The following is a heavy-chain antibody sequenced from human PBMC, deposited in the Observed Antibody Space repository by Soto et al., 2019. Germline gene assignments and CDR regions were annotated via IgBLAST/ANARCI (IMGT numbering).Heavy chain of an antibody. V-gene: IGHV2-5*02. CDR1: GLSLSTSGVS. CDR3: AHRRSVAAIHFDS. J-gene: IGHJ4*02. CDR2: IYWDDDK. D-gene: IGHD2-21*02. Sequence: QITLKESGPSLVKPTQTLTLTCTVSGLSLSTSGVSVGWISQPPGKALEWLALIYWDDDKRYSPSLKSRVTITKDTSKNQEVLTMTNMDPVDTGTYFCAHRRSVAAIHFDSWGQGTLVTVSS.